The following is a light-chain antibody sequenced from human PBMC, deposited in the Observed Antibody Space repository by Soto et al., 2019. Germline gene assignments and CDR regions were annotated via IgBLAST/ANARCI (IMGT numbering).Light chain of an antibody. CDR1: SSNIGSST. CDR3: AAWDEALNGHV. CDR2: RSD. Sequence: QSVLTQPPSASGTHGQRGTISCSGRSSNIGSSTVHWYQQLPGTAPKLLIHRSDQRPSGVPDRFSGSKSGTSASLAISGLQSEDEADYYCAAWDEALNGHVFGTGTKVTVL. J-gene: IGLJ1*01. V-gene: IGLV1-44*01.